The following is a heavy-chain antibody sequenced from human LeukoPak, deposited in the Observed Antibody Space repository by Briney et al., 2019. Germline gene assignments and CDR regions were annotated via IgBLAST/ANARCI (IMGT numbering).Heavy chain of an antibody. D-gene: IGHD2-15*01. CDR3: AKEGRYCSGGSCQYYFDY. CDR2: ISGSGGST. CDR1: GFTFSSYA. Sequence: QPGGPLRLSCAASGFTFSSYAMSWVRQAPGKGLEWVSAISGSGGSTYYADSVRGRFTISRDNSKNTLYLQMNTLRAEDTAVYYCAKEGRYCSGGSCQYYFDYWGQGTLVTVSS. V-gene: IGHV3-23*01. J-gene: IGHJ4*02.